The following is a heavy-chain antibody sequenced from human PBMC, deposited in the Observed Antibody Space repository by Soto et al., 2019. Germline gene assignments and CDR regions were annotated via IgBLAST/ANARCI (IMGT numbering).Heavy chain of an antibody. CDR1: GDSITNGYYY. D-gene: IGHD1-20*01. Sequence: PSETLSLTCVVSGDSITNGYYYWSWIRQPQGKDLEWIAYIYYNGITHYNPSLKIRVTISLDPSKNHFSLKMTSVTGADTAVYSCAQGIQEGLDSWGQGTMVTVSS. J-gene: IGHJ5*01. CDR2: IYYNGIT. CDR3: AQGIQEGLDS. V-gene: IGHV4-30-4*01.